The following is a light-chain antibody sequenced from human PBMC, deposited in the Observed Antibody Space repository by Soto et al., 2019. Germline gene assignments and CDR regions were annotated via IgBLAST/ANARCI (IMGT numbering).Light chain of an antibody. CDR1: RGIASS. J-gene: IGKJ2*01. V-gene: IGKV1-9*01. Sequence: IQLTQSPSSLSAAVGDRVTITCRASRGIASSSAWYQQKPGKAPKLLIYAASTWQSGVPSRFSGSGSGTDFTLTIHSLQPEDFATYYCQHLHTYPYTFCQGTKLEIK. CDR2: AAS. CDR3: QHLHTYPYT.